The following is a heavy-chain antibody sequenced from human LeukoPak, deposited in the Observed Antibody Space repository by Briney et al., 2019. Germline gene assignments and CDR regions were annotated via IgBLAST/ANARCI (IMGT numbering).Heavy chain of an antibody. CDR3: AREGVIAALFDY. Sequence: SETLSLTCTVSGGSISSSSYYWGWIRQHPGKGLEWIGYIYYSGSTYYNPSLKSRVTISVDTSKNQFSLKLSSVTAADTAVYYCAREGVIAALFDYWGQGTLVTVSS. CDR2: IYYSGST. CDR1: GGSISSSSYY. J-gene: IGHJ4*02. V-gene: IGHV4-31*03. D-gene: IGHD6-6*01.